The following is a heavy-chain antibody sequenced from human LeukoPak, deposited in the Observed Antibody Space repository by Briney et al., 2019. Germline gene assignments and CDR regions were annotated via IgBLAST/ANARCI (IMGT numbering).Heavy chain of an antibody. CDR2: ISWNSGSI. Sequence: GGSLRLSCAASGFTFDDYAMHWVRQAPGKGLEWVSGISWNSGSIGYADSVKGRFTISRDNAKNTLYLQMNSLRAEDTAVYYCARYCSSTSCYRTFDYWGQGTLVTVSS. V-gene: IGHV3-9*01. CDR1: GFTFDDYA. D-gene: IGHD2-2*02. CDR3: ARYCSSTSCYRTFDY. J-gene: IGHJ4*02.